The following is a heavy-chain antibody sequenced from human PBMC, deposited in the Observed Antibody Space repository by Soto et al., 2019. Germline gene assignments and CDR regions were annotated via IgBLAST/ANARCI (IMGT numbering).Heavy chain of an antibody. J-gene: IGHJ4*02. Sequence: GESQKISSKASGYRFGGYWIGWVRQLPGKGLEWMGIIYPDDSDTRYSPSFQGQVTISADKSINTAYLQWSSLKASDTAVYYCARPFTSTWFFFDYWGQGTQVTAPQ. CDR1: GYRFGGYW. CDR3: ARPFTSTWFFFDY. CDR2: IYPDDSDT. V-gene: IGHV5-51*01. D-gene: IGHD6-13*01.